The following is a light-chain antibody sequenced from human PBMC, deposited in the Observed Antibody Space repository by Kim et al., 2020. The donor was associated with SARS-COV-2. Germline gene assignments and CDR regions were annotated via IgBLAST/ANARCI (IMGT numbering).Light chain of an antibody. CDR3: QVWDSSTAFYV. J-gene: IGLJ1*01. V-gene: IGLV3-9*01. CDR1: NIGSKN. Sequence: SYELTQPLSVSVALGQTARITCGGNNIGSKNVHWYQQKPGQAPVLVIYRASNRPSGIPERFSGSNSGNTATLTISRVQAGDEADYYCQVWDSSTAFYVFG. CDR2: RAS.